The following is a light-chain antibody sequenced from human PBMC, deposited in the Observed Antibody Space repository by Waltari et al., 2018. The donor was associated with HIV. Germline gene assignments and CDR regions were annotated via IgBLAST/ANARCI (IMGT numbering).Light chain of an antibody. CDR3: GTWDRGLGAAV. Sequence: QSVLTQPPSVSAAPGQKVTISCPGSSTNIGNVFVSCYQQIPGAAPKLLIYDNYMRPSGIPDRFSGSRSGTSATLGITGLQTGDEAVYYCGTWDRGLGAAVFGGGTKLTVL. CDR2: DNY. J-gene: IGLJ3*02. V-gene: IGLV1-51*01. CDR1: STNIGNVF.